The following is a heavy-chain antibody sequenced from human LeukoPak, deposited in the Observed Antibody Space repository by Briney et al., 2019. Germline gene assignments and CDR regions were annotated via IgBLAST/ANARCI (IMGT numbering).Heavy chain of an antibody. CDR3: ARQAFSAYDAPYYFDY. CDR1: GDSITTDNYY. V-gene: IGHV4-39*07. J-gene: IGHJ4*02. Sequence: SETLSLTCIVSGDSITTDNYYWGWIRQPPGKGLEWIGSIDYSGNTYSSPSLKSRLTQSVATSKNQFSLKLTSVTAADTAMYYCARQAFSAYDAPYYFDYWGQGTLVTVSS. D-gene: IGHD5-12*01. CDR2: IDYSGNT.